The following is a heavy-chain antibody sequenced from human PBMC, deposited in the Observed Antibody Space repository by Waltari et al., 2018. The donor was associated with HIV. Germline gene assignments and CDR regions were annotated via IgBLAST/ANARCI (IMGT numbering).Heavy chain of an antibody. CDR3: AKTKYYESDAFDI. CDR1: GFTFSIYA. CDR2: ISGGGGST. Sequence: EVQLVESGGGLVQPGGSLRLSCAASGFTFSIYAMSWVRQAPGKGRGGVSAISGGGGSTNYADSVKDRFTISRDNSKNTLYLQMNSLRADDTAVYYCAKTKYYESDAFDIWGQGTMVTVSS. V-gene: IGHV3-23*04. J-gene: IGHJ3*02. D-gene: IGHD3-22*01.